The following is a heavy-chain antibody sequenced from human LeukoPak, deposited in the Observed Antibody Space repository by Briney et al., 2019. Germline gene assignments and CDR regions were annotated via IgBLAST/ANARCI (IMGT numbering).Heavy chain of an antibody. V-gene: IGHV3-74*01. CDR2: IDPDGSTT. CDR3: ASDVAYKFDY. Sequence: GGSLRLSCAASGFPFSRDSMHWVRQSPGKGLVWLSRIDPDGSTTNYADSVKGRFIISRDNAKNTLYLHVSSLRDEDTAVYYCASDVAYKFDYWGQGTLVTFSS. D-gene: IGHD5-24*01. J-gene: IGHJ4*02. CDR1: GFPFSRDS.